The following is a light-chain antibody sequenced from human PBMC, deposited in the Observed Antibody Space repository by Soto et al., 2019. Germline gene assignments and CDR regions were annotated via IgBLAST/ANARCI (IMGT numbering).Light chain of an antibody. Sequence: EIVLTQSPGTLSLSPVERATLSCRASQSVSNNYLAWYQQKPGQAPRLLIYGASSRATGIPDRFSGSGSGTDFTLTISRLEPEDFAVYYCQQYGSSPRTFGQGTRLEIK. CDR3: QQYGSSPRT. CDR2: GAS. J-gene: IGKJ5*01. CDR1: QSVSNNY. V-gene: IGKV3-20*01.